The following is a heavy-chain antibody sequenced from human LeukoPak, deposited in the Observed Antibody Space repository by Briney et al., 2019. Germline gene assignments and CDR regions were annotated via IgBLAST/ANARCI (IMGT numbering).Heavy chain of an antibody. CDR3: ARDTLVGATTGVDY. CDR2: ISWNSGSI. CDR1: GFTFDDYA. V-gene: IGHV3-9*01. Sequence: GGSLRLSCAASGFTFDDYAMHWVRQAPGKGLEWVSGISWNSGSIGYADSVKGRFTISRDNAKNTLYLQMNSLRAEDTAVYYCARDTLVGATTGVDYWGQGTLVTVSS. J-gene: IGHJ4*02. D-gene: IGHD1-26*01.